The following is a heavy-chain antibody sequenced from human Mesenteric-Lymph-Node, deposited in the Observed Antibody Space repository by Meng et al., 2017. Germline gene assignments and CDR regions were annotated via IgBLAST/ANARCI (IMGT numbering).Heavy chain of an antibody. J-gene: IGHJ3*02. CDR2: IGSGSAGT. CDR1: GFSFSNYW. D-gene: IGHD2/OR15-2a*01. Sequence: GESLKISCAGSGFSFSNYWMNWVRQAPGRGLEWVSAIGSGSAGTHYADSVKGRFSISRDDSKNTLYLQMSSLRVEDTAVYYCARVSRIEGAFDIWGQGTMVTVSS. CDR3: ARVSRIEGAFDI. V-gene: IGHV3-23*01.